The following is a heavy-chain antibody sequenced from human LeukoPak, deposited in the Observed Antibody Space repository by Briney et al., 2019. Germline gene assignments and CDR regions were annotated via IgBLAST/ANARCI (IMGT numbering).Heavy chain of an antibody. CDR3: AKDYWDYYDSSGSTFDY. V-gene: IGHV3-30*02. D-gene: IGHD3-22*01. Sequence: PGGSLRLSCAASGFTFSSYGMHWVRQAPGKGLEWVAFIRYDGSNKYYADSVKGRFTISRDNSKNTLYLQMNSLRAEDTAVHYCAKDYWDYYDSSGSTFDYWGQGTLVTVSS. CDR1: GFTFSSYG. J-gene: IGHJ4*02. CDR2: IRYDGSNK.